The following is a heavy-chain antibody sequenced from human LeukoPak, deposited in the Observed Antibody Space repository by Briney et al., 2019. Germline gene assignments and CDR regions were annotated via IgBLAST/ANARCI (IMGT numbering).Heavy chain of an antibody. D-gene: IGHD4-17*01. CDR2: ISYDGTNK. CDR3: AKDRQGDYPPDAFDV. Sequence: PGGSLRLSCVVSGFNVSTNFMTWVRQAPGKGLEWVAFISYDGTNKDYADSVEGRFAISRDSSKNTLYLQMNSPRAEDTAVYYCAKDRQGDYPPDAFDVWGQGTMVTVSS. CDR1: GFNVSTNF. V-gene: IGHV3-30*02. J-gene: IGHJ3*01.